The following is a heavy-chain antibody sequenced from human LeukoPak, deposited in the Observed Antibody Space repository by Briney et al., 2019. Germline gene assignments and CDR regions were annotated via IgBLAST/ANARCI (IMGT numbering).Heavy chain of an antibody. J-gene: IGHJ4*02. CDR2: IYYSGST. CDR3: ANGRGYYYDTPFDF. V-gene: IGHV4-59*01. CDR1: GSSISSDY. Sequence: SETLSFTCTVSGSSISSDYWSWIRQPPGKGLEWIGYIYYSGSTNYNPYLKSRVTISVDTSKNQFSLKLSSVTAADTAVYYCANGRGYYYDTPFDFWGQGTLVTVSS. D-gene: IGHD3-22*01.